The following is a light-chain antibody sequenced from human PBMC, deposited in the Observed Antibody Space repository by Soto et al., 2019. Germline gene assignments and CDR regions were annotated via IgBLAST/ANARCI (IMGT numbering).Light chain of an antibody. CDR2: DAS. J-gene: IGKJ1*01. Sequence: DIQMTQSPSTLYASVGDRVTITCRASLSISNWLAWYQQKPGRAPKLLIYDASSLESGVPSRFSGSGSGTHFTLTISSLQPEDFGTYCCQRANSFPRTFGQGTKVDI. CDR3: QRANSFPRT. CDR1: LSISNW. V-gene: IGKV1-5*01.